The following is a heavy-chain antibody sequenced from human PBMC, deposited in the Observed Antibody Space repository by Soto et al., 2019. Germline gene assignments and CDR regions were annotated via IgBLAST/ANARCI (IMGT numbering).Heavy chain of an antibody. CDR3: ARSSPPAVASNIYYYYYYMDV. J-gene: IGHJ6*03. CDR1: GFTFSSYS. D-gene: IGHD6-19*01. Sequence: GGSLRLSCAASGFTFSSYSMNWVRQAPGKGLEWVSSISSSSSYIYYADSVKGRFTISRDNAKNSLYLQMNSLRAEDTAVYYCARSSPPAVASNIYYYYYYMDVWGKGTTVTVSS. CDR2: ISSSSSYI. V-gene: IGHV3-21*01.